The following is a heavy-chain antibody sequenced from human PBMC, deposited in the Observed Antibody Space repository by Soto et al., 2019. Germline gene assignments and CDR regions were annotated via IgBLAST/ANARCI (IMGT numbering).Heavy chain of an antibody. CDR1: SFAFSSFA. J-gene: IGHJ4*02. CDR3: AKEILPDY. CDR2: ISATSGST. V-gene: IGHV3-23*01. Sequence: PGGSLRLSCAASSFAFSSFAMSWVRQAPGKGLEWVSGISATSGSTYYADSVKGRSTISRDNSKNTLYLQMNSLRVEDTAVYFCAKEILPDYWGQGTLVTVSS.